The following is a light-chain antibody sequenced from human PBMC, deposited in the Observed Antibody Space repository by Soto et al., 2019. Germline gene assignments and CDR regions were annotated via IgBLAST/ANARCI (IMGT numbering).Light chain of an antibody. CDR2: AAS. CDR3: QQSYSTPRT. CDR1: QSISSY. J-gene: IGKJ1*01. V-gene: IGKV1-39*01. Sequence: DIPMTQSPSSLSASVGDRVTITCRASQSISSYLNWYQQKPGKATKLLIYAASSLQSGGPSRFSGSGSGTDFTLTISSLQPEDFATYYCQQSYSTPRTFGQGTKVEIK.